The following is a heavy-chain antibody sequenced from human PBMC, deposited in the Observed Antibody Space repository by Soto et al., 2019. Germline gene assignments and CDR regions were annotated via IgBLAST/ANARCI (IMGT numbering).Heavy chain of an antibody. J-gene: IGHJ4*02. CDR1: GFTFSTHA. D-gene: IGHD6-19*01. CDR2: IWNDGSNK. V-gene: IGHV3-33*01. Sequence: QVQLVESGGGVVQPEMSLRLSCAASGFTFSTHAMHWVRQAPGKGLEWVAMIWNDGSNKHYADSVKGRFTVARDNSEHTVSLQMNRLRIEDTAVYYCGRDPPGSGWSLEYWGQGTLVTVSS. CDR3: GRDPPGSGWSLEY.